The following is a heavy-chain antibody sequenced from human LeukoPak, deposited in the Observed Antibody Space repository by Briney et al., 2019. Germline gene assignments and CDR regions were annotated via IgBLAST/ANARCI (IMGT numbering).Heavy chain of an antibody. D-gene: IGHD2-21*02. V-gene: IGHV4-59*08. Sequence: PSETLSLTCTVSGDSISSYYCSWIRQPPGKGLEWIGYIYYSGSTNYNPSLKSRVTISVDTSKNQFSLKLSSVTAADTAVYYCARRRYCGGDCYYFDYWGQGTLVTVSS. CDR2: IYYSGST. CDR1: GDSISSYY. J-gene: IGHJ4*02. CDR3: ARRRYCGGDCYYFDY.